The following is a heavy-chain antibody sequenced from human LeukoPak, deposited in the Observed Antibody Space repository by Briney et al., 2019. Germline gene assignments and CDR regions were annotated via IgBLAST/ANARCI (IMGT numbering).Heavy chain of an antibody. D-gene: IGHD4-17*01. CDR2: IRYDGRNK. J-gene: IGHJ4*02. Sequence: GGSLRLSCATSGFTFSTYGMHWVRQAPGKGLEWVAFIRYDGRNKYYADSVKGRFTISRDNSKNTLCLQMNSLRAEDTAVYYCAKEIWPTVTTPGHTHFDYWGQGTLVTVSS. CDR3: AKEIWPTVTTPGHTHFDY. V-gene: IGHV3-30*02. CDR1: GFTFSTYG.